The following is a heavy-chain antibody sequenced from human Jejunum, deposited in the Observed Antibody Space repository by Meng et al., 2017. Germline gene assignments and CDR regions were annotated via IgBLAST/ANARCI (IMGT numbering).Heavy chain of an antibody. CDR1: GGFARSGSYY. D-gene: IGHD7-27*01. J-gene: IGHJ4*02. CDR3: ARDNWGSIDY. V-gene: IGHV4-61*01. CDR2: NFDNGRT. Sequence: QVPLQGSGPGLVRPPETLSLTCTVSGGFARSGSYYWTWVRQSPGKGLEWIGYNFDNGRTNYNPSLKSRVTMSVDTSRNQFSLKLSSVTAADTAVYYCARDNWGSIDYWGQGVLVTVSS.